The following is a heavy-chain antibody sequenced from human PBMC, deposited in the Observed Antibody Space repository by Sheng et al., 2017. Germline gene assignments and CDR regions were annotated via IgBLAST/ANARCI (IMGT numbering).Heavy chain of an antibody. CDR1: GGSFSGYY. CDR3: ARGGIFGSWRGGTTWFDP. CDR2: INHSGST. D-gene: IGHD3-3*01. Sequence: QVQLQQWGAGLLKPSETLSLTCAVYGGSFSGYYWSWIRQPPGKGLEWIGEINHSGSTNYNPSLKSRVTISVDTSKNQFSLKLSSVTAADTAVYYCARGGIFGSWRGGTTWFDPVGPREPWSPSPQ. V-gene: IGHV4-34*01. J-gene: IGHJ5*02.